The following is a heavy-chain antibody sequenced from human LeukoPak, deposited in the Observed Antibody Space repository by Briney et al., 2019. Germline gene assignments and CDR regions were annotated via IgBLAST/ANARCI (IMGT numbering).Heavy chain of an antibody. CDR2: ISAYNGNT. V-gene: IGHV1-18*04. Sequence: GASVKVSCKASGYTFTDYYMHWVRQAPGQGLEWMGWISAYNGNTNYAQKLQGRVTMTTDTSTSTAYMELRSLRSDDTAVYYCARQWELLPWFDPWGQGTLVTVSS. CDR3: ARQWELLPWFDP. J-gene: IGHJ5*02. D-gene: IGHD1-26*01. CDR1: GYTFTDYY.